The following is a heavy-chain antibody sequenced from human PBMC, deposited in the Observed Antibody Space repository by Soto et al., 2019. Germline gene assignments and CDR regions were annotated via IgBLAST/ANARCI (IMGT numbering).Heavy chain of an antibody. CDR3: ARPGYGPLYGRDV. D-gene: IGHD5-18*01. J-gene: IGHJ6*02. Sequence: GESLKISCKGSGYSFTSYWIAWVRQLPGKGLEWMGIIYPGDSDTRYSPSFQGQVTISADKSISTAYLQWSSLKASDTAMYYCARPGYGPLYGRDVWGQGTTVSVSS. CDR2: IYPGDSDT. V-gene: IGHV5-51*01. CDR1: GYSFTSYW.